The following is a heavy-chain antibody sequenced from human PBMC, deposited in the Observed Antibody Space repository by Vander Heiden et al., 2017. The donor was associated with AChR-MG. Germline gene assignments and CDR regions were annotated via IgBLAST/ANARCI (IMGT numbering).Heavy chain of an antibody. CDR2: IWYDGSNK. J-gene: IGHJ4*02. V-gene: IGHV3-33*01. Sequence: QVQLVESGGGVVQPGRSLRLSCAASGFTFRSYGLHWVRQAPGKGLEWVAVIWYDGSNKYYADSVKGRFTISRDNSKNTLYLQMNSLRAEDTAVYYCARISAGSYYYDSSGYYTGDYWGQGTLVTVSS. CDR3: ARISAGSYYYDSSGYYTGDY. D-gene: IGHD3-22*01. CDR1: GFTFRSYG.